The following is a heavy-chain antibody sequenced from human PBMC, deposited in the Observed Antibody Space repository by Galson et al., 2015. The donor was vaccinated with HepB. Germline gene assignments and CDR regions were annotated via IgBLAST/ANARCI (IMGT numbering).Heavy chain of an antibody. J-gene: IGHJ5*02. Sequence: SVKVSCKASGYTFTGYYMHWVRQAPGQGLEWMGWINPNSGGTNYAQKFQGRVTMTRDTSISTAYMELSRLRSDDTAVYYCARDYGYCSGGSCYNWFDPWGQGTLVTVSS. D-gene: IGHD2-15*01. CDR2: INPNSGGT. V-gene: IGHV1-2*02. CDR3: ARDYGYCSGGSCYNWFDP. CDR1: GYTFTGYY.